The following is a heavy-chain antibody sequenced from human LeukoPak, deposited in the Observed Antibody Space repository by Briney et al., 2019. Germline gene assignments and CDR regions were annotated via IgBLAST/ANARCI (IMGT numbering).Heavy chain of an antibody. CDR2: INQGGSDK. D-gene: IGHD1-14*01. CDR1: GFTFTGDL. J-gene: IGHJ4*02. V-gene: IGHV3-7*01. CDR3: PRDRSRAEDY. Sequence: PPGSLRLSCAASGFTFTGDLLSWVRQAPRKRLQWVAKINQGGSDKYYVHSLKGRFTISRDTANNQLYLNMNSLRAEDTAVYYCPRDRSRAEDYWGQGTVVTVSS.